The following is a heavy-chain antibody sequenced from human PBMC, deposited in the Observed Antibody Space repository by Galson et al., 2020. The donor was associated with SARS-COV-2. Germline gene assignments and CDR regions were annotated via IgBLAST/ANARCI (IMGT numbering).Heavy chain of an antibody. V-gene: IGHV1-2*02. D-gene: IGHD6-19*01. CDR2: IDLSNGAT. J-gene: IGHJ4*02. CDR3: ARDSASLAGTFFDY. Sequence: WIDLSNGATKYAPKFQGRVTMTRDTSISTAYMDLSGLKPDDTAVYYCARDSASLAGTFFDYWGQGTLVTVSS.